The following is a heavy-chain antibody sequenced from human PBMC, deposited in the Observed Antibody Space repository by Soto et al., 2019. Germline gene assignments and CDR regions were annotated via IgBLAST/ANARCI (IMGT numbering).Heavy chain of an antibody. D-gene: IGHD3-22*01. CDR3: ARLGGYYQALDS. J-gene: IGHJ4*02. V-gene: IGHV4-59*08. CDR1: GGSINNYY. Sequence: SETLSLTCSVSGGSINNYYWSWIRQPPGKGLEFIGYIYYAGTTTYNPSLKGRVTISVDMSKNQFSLKLSSVTAADTAVYYCARLGGYYQALDSWGQGTRVTVSS. CDR2: IYYAGTT.